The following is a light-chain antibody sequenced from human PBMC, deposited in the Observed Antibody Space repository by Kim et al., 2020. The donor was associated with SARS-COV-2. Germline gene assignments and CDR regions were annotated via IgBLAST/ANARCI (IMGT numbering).Light chain of an antibody. Sequence: LSPGESAPLSCRASQSVGSSLLAWYQQKPGQAPRLLIYEAFKRVAGIPDRFSGSGSGTDFTLTISRPEPEDFAMYYCQQYGSSPYSFGQGTKLEIK. J-gene: IGKJ2*03. CDR1: QSVGSSL. CDR3: QQYGSSPYS. CDR2: EAF. V-gene: IGKV3-20*01.